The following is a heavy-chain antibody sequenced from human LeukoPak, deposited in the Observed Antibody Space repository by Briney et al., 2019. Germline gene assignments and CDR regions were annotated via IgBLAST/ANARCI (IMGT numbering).Heavy chain of an antibody. D-gene: IGHD4-11*01. Sequence: GGSLRLSCVASGLTVSNNYMTWVRQAPGKGLKWVSVSDSGGSIFSADSVKGRFTSSRDDSKTTLYLQMNSLRLEDTAVYYCAGGTTVTTAFDYWGQGIVVTVSS. CDR1: GLTVSNNY. V-gene: IGHV3-53*01. CDR3: AGGTTVTTAFDY. J-gene: IGHJ4*02. CDR2: SDSGGSI.